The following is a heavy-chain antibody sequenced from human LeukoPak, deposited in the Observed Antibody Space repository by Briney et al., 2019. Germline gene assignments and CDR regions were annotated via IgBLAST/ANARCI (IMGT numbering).Heavy chain of an antibody. CDR1: GGSISSGSYY. CDR2: IYTSGST. D-gene: IGHD3-10*01. CDR3: ARDTYYYGSGSYGLDY. V-gene: IGHV4-61*02. J-gene: IGHJ4*02. Sequence: PSQTLSLTCTVSGGSISSGSYYWSWIRQPAGNGLEWIGRIYTSGSTNYNPSLKSRVTMSVDTSKNQFSLKLSSVTAADTAVYYCARDTYYYGSGSYGLDYWGQATLVTVSS.